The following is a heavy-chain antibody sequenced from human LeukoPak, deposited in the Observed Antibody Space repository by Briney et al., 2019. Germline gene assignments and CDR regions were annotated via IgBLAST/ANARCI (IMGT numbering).Heavy chain of an antibody. CDR1: GGSTSSYY. D-gene: IGHD3-22*01. CDR2: IYTSGST. Sequence: SETLSLTCTVSGGSTSSYYWSWIRQPAGKGLEWIGRIYTSGSTNYNPSLKSRVTMSVDTSKNQFSLKLSSVTAADMAVYYCARDTANYYDSSGYYDYWGQGTLVTVSS. V-gene: IGHV4-4*07. CDR3: ARDTANYYDSSGYYDY. J-gene: IGHJ4*02.